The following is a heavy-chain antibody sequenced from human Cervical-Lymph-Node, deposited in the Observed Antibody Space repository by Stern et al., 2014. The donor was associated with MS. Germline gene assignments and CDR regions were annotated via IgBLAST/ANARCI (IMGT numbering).Heavy chain of an antibody. CDR3: ARGDYGDYNWFDP. CDR1: GGTFRGYG. D-gene: IGHD4-17*01. CDR2: VIPLVGVA. Sequence: VQLVESGAEVKKPGSSVNVSCKASGGTFRGYGITWVRQAPGQGIEWMGRVIPLVGVARYAPRFQGRVTITADKSMTTGYMELSSLTSDDTAVYYCARGDYGDYNWFDPWGLGTLVTVSS. V-gene: IGHV1-69*09. J-gene: IGHJ5*02.